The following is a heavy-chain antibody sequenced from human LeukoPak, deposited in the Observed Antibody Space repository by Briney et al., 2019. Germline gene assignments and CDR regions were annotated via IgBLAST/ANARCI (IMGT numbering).Heavy chain of an antibody. CDR3: AKDASRSIYAAAAIDY. Sequence: GGSLRLSCAASGFTFSSYGMHWVRQAPGKGLEWVAVISYDGSNKYYADSVKGRFTTSRDNSKNTLYLQMNSLRAEDTAVYYCAKDASRSIYAAAAIDYWGQGTLVTVSS. CDR2: ISYDGSNK. CDR1: GFTFSSYG. D-gene: IGHD6-13*01. J-gene: IGHJ4*02. V-gene: IGHV3-30*18.